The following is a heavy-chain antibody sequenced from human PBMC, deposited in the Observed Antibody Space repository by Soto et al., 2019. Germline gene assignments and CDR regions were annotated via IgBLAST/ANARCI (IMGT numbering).Heavy chain of an antibody. CDR1: GYTFTSYA. J-gene: IGHJ5*02. CDR3: ARGKAAGPFNWFDP. V-gene: IGHV1-3*01. CDR2: INAGNGNT. D-gene: IGHD6-13*01. Sequence: ASVKVSCKASGYTFTSYAMHWVRQAPGQRLEWMGWINAGNGNTKYSQKFQGRVTITRDTSASTAYMELSSLRSEDTAVYYCARGKAAGPFNWFDPWGQGTLVTGSS.